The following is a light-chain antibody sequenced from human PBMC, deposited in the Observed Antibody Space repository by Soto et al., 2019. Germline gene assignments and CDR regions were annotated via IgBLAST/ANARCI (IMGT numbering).Light chain of an antibody. CDR2: DVS. CDR1: QSVSSNY. Sequence: EIVLTQSPGTLSLSPRERATLSCRSSQSVSSNYLAWYQQKPGQAPRLLIYDVSSRATGIPDRFSGSGSGTDFTLTISRLEPEDFAVYYCQSWTFGQGTKVEIK. J-gene: IGKJ1*01. V-gene: IGKV3-20*01. CDR3: QSWT.